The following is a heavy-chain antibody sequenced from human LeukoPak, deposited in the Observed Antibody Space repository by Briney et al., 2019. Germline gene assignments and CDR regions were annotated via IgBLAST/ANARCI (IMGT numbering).Heavy chain of an antibody. CDR3: ARVGRYSSSWYVDY. CDR1: GGSFSGYY. J-gene: IGHJ4*02. D-gene: IGHD6-13*01. Sequence: PSETLSLTCAVYGGSFSGYYWSWIRQPPGKGLEWIGEINHSGSTNYNPSLKSRVTISVDTSKNQFSLKLSSVTAADTAVYYCARVGRYSSSWYVDYWGQGTLVTVSS. V-gene: IGHV4-34*01. CDR2: INHSGST.